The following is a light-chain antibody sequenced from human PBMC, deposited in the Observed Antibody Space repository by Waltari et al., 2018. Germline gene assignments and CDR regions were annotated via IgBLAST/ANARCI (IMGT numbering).Light chain of an antibody. Sequence: QSVLTQAPSVSGAPGQRVTISCTGGDSRLASFGVNWYQPLPGRVPKPLIYENTKRPSGVPDRFSGSKSGTSASLAIEGLQPEDEGDYYCQSYDNSLRGSLLFGGGTKVTV. CDR1: DSRLASFG. CDR2: ENT. V-gene: IGLV1-40*01. J-gene: IGLJ3*02. CDR3: QSYDNSLRGSLL.